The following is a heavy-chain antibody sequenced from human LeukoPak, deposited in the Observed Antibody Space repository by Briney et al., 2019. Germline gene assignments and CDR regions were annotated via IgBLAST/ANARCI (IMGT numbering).Heavy chain of an antibody. Sequence: ASVKVSCKASGYTFTGYYMHWVRQAPGQGLEWMRWINPNSGGTNYAQKFQGRVTMTRDTSISTAYMELSRLRSDDTAVYYCARPKQGSSAPRSWFDPWGQGTLVTVSS. V-gene: IGHV1-2*02. D-gene: IGHD2-2*01. CDR3: ARPKQGSSAPRSWFDP. CDR1: GYTFTGYY. CDR2: INPNSGGT. J-gene: IGHJ5*02.